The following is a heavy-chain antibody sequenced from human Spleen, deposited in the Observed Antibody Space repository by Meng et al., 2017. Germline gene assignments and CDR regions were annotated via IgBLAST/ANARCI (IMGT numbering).Heavy chain of an antibody. V-gene: IGHV4-39*07. CDR1: GGSISSSSYY. CDR3: AREKWELRYFAFDI. CDR2: IYYSGST. J-gene: IGHJ3*02. Sequence: SETLSLTCTVSGGSISSSSYYWGWIRQPPGKGLEWIGSIYYSGSTYYNPSLKSRVTISVDTSKNNFSLKLSSVTAADTAVYYCAREKWELRYFAFDIRGQGTMVTVSS. D-gene: IGHD1-26*01.